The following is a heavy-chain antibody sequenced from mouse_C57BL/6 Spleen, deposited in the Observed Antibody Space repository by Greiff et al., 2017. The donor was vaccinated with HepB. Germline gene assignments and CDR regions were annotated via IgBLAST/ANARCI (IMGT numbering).Heavy chain of an antibody. CDR3: VRADYYGSSYWYVDV. CDR1: GFTFNTYA. CDR2: IRSKSSNYAT. Sequence: EVQLVESGGGLVQPKGSLKLSCAASGFTFNTYAMHWVRQAPGKGLEWVARIRSKSSNYATYYADSVKDRFTISRDDSQSMLYLQMNNLKTEDTAMYYCVRADYYGSSYWYVDVWGTGTTVTVSS. J-gene: IGHJ1*03. V-gene: IGHV10-3*01. D-gene: IGHD1-1*01.